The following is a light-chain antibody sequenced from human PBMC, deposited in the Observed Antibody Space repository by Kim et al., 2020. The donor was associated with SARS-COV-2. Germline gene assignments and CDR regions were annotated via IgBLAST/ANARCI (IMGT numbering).Light chain of an antibody. J-gene: IGKJ1*01. CDR2: AAS. V-gene: IGKV1-6*01. CDR1: QAIRSE. Sequence: SASVGNTVVITCRASQAIRSEFGWFQQKPGKAPKLLIYAASSLQSGVPSRFSGSGSGTDFTLTISSLQPEDYATYYCLQDYSDPLSFGQGTKVDIK. CDR3: LQDYSDPLS.